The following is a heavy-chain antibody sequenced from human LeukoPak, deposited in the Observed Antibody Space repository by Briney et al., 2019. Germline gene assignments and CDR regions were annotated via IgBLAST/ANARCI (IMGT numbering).Heavy chain of an antibody. Sequence: ASVKVSCKTSAYTFTGYYMHWVRQAPGQGLEWIGWINPNSGGTNYAQKFQGRVTMTRDTSISTAYMELSRLRSDDTAVYYCARAHNTYYYGSGEVGLDYWGQGTLVTVSS. J-gene: IGHJ4*02. CDR2: INPNSGGT. D-gene: IGHD3-10*01. CDR1: AYTFTGYY. CDR3: ARAHNTYYYGSGEVGLDY. V-gene: IGHV1-2*02.